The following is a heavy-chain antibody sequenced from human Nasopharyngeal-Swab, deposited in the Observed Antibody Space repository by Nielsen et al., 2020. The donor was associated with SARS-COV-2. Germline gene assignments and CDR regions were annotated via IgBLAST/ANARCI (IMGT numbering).Heavy chain of an antibody. D-gene: IGHD6-19*01. CDR2: ISSSASSL. V-gene: IGHV3-11*04. Sequence: GGSLRLSCAASGFIFSDYYMSWIRQAPGKGLEWVSYISSSASSLYYADSVKGRFTISRDNAKNSVYLQMNSLRAEDTAVYYCADISYSSIDYWGQGTLVTVSS. CDR1: GFIFSDYY. J-gene: IGHJ4*02. CDR3: ADISYSSIDY.